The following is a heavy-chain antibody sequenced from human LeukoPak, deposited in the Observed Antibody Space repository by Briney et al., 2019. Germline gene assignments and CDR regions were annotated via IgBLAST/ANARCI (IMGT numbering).Heavy chain of an antibody. D-gene: IGHD5-12*01. V-gene: IGHV4-59*08. J-gene: IGHJ4*02. CDR1: GGSISSYY. CDR3: ARYHNGYDDY. Sequence: SETLSLTCTASGGSISSYYWSWIRQPPGKGLEWIGYIYYSGSTNYSPSLKSRVTISVDTSKNQFSLKLSSVTAADTAVYYCARYHNGYDDYWGQGSLVTVSS. CDR2: IYYSGST.